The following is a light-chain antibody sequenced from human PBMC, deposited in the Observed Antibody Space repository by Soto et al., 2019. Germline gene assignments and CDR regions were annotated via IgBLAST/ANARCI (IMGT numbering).Light chain of an antibody. J-gene: IGKJ1*01. V-gene: IGKV3-15*01. CDR3: QQYKDWPPS. CDR1: QSVSSY. CDR2: VAS. Sequence: EMVMTQSPATLSVSPGERATLSCRASQSVSSYLAWYQQKPGQPPRLLIYVASTRAAGIPARFSGSGSGTEFTITISSLQYEDFAVYYCQQYKDWPPSFGQGTKVEIK.